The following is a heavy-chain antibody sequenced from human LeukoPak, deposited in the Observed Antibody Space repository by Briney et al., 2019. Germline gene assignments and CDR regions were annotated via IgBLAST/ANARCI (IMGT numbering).Heavy chain of an antibody. D-gene: IGHD5-18*01. CDR3: AKDHLPGYSYGYFDY. V-gene: IGHV3-23*01. Sequence: GGSLRLSCATSGFTFRTYAMSWVRQAPGKGLEWVSSISGSGDSIYYADSVKGRFTISRDNSKNTLYLQMNSLRAEDTAVYYCAKDHLPGYSYGYFDYWGQGTLVTVSS. J-gene: IGHJ4*02. CDR1: GFTFRTYA. CDR2: ISGSGDSI.